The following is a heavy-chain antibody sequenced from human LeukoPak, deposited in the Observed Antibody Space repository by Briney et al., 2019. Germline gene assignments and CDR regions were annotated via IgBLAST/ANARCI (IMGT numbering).Heavy chain of an antibody. V-gene: IGHV3-30*02. D-gene: IGHD1-14*01. CDR3: AKEESTGHSYMDV. CDR2: IGYDGNKK. CDR1: GFTFSSYA. Sequence: GGSLRLSCAASGFTFSSYAMHWVRQAPGKGLEWVAFIGYDGNKKYYGDSVKGRFTISRDNSKNTLYLQMNSPRPEDTAVYYCAKEESTGHSYMDVWGKGTTVTISS. J-gene: IGHJ6*03.